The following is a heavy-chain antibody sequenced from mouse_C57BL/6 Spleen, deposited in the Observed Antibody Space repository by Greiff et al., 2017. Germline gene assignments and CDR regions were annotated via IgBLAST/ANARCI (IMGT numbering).Heavy chain of an antibody. Sequence: EVQRVESVAELVRPGASVKLSCTASGFNIKNTYMHWVKQGPEQGLEWIGRIDPANGNTKYAPKFQGKATITADTSSNTAYLQLSSLTSEDTAIYYCATTVVATRAWFAYWGQGTLVTVSA. CDR1: GFNIKNTY. CDR2: IDPANGNT. D-gene: IGHD1-1*01. V-gene: IGHV14-3*01. CDR3: ATTVVATRAWFAY. J-gene: IGHJ3*01.